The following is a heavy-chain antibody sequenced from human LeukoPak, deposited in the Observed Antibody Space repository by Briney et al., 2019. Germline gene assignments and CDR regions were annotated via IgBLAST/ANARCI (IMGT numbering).Heavy chain of an antibody. D-gene: IGHD3-3*01. J-gene: IGHJ4*02. CDR1: GDSISSYY. Sequence: SETLSLTCTVSGDSISSYYWSWIRQPPGKGLEWIGYFYYSGGTNSNPSLKSRVTISVDTSKNQFSLKLSSVTAADTAVYYCARHDVRFGAVAHFDYWGQGTLVTVSS. CDR3: ARHDVRFGAVAHFDY. V-gene: IGHV4-59*08. CDR2: FYYSGGT.